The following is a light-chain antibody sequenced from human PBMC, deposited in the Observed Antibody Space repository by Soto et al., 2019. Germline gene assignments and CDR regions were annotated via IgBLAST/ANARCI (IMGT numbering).Light chain of an antibody. CDR3: QQSYSTLTWT. V-gene: IGKV1-39*01. CDR2: AAS. J-gene: IGKJ1*01. CDR1: QSISSY. Sequence: IQMTQSPSSLSASVGDRVTITGRASQSISSYLNWYQQKPGKAPKLLIYAASSLQSGVPSRFSGSGSGTDFTLTISSLQPEDFATYYCQQSYSTLTWTFGQGTKVDI.